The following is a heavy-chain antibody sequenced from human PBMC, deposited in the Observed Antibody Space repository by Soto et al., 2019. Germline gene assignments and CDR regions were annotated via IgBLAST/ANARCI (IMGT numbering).Heavy chain of an antibody. CDR3: AKAHPLGWAVSGSYTVFRPNFDY. CDR1: GFTFSTYA. Sequence: GGSLRLSCAASGFTFSTYAISWVRQAPGKGLEWVSAISTSAGSTYYADSVKGRFTISRDNSKNTLYLQMNSLRAEDTAVYYCAKAHPLGWAVSGSYTVFRPNFDYWGQGTLVTVSS. CDR2: ISTSAGST. J-gene: IGHJ4*02. V-gene: IGHV3-23*01. D-gene: IGHD3-10*01.